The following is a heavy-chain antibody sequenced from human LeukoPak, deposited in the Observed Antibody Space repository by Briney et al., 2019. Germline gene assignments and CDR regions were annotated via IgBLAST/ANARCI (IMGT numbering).Heavy chain of an antibody. CDR2: INSDGSRT. D-gene: IGHD4-11*01. CDR3: ARVRDDYTYFDC. CDR1: GFTFSSYW. J-gene: IGHJ4*02. Sequence: PGGSLRLSCAASGFTFSSYWMHWVRQAPGKGLMWVSRINSDGSRTTYADSVRGRFIISRDNAKSTLYLQMNSLRAEDTAVYYCARVRDDYTYFDCWGQGTLVTVSS. V-gene: IGHV3-74*01.